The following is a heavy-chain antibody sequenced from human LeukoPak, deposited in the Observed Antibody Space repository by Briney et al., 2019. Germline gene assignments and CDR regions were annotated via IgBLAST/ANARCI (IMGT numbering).Heavy chain of an antibody. CDR1: GFTFSSYS. Sequence: PGGSLRLSCAASGFTFSSYSMNWVRQAPGKGLEWVSSISSSSSYIYYADSVKGRFTISRDNAKNSLILQMDSLSADDTAVYYCARTDCGGNSCYSYYDYWGPGSLVTVSS. V-gene: IGHV3-21*01. J-gene: IGHJ4*02. CDR3: ARTDCGGNSCYSYYDY. D-gene: IGHD2-15*01. CDR2: ISSSSSYI.